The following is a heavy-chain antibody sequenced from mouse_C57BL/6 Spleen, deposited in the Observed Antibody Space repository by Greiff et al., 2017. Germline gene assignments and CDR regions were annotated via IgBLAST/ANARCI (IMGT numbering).Heavy chain of an antibody. J-gene: IGHJ2*01. V-gene: IGHV5-6*01. CDR1: GFTFSSYG. CDR2: ISSGGSYT. Sequence: EVMLVESGGDLVKPGGSLKLSCAASGFTFSSYGMSWVRQTPDKRLEWVATISSGGSYTYYPDSVKGRFTISRDNAKNTLYLQMSSLKSEDTAMYYCASLYYGSSYNFDYWGQGTTLTVSS. CDR3: ASLYYGSSYNFDY. D-gene: IGHD1-1*01.